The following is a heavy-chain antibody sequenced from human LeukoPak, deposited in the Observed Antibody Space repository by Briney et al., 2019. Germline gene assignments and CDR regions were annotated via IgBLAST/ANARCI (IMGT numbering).Heavy chain of an antibody. CDR3: AKDRVVVVPNWFDP. D-gene: IGHD3-22*01. CDR2: ISGSGGST. CDR1: GFTFTNAW. Sequence: GGSLRLSCAASGFTFTNAWMSWVRQAPGKGLEWVSAISGSGGSTYYADSVKGRFTISRDNSKNTLYLQMNSLRAEDTAVYYCAKDRVVVVPNWFDPWGQGTLVTVSS. V-gene: IGHV3-23*01. J-gene: IGHJ5*02.